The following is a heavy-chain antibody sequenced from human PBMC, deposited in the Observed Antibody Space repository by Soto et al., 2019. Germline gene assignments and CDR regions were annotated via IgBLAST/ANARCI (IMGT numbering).Heavy chain of an antibody. CDR3: ARQQLLPYYYALDV. V-gene: IGHV4-59*01. Sequence: SETLSLTCTVSGGSISGYYWSWIRQPPGKGLEYIGYIYYRGSTNYNPSLKSRVTMSVDTSRNLFSLKVNSVTAADTAVYYCARQQLLPYYYALDVWGQGTTVTVSS. D-gene: IGHD6-13*01. CDR1: GGSISGYY. CDR2: IYYRGST. J-gene: IGHJ6*02.